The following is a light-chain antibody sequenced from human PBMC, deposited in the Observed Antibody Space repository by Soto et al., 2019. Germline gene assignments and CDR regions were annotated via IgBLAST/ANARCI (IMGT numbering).Light chain of an antibody. CDR2: DVS. V-gene: IGKV3-11*01. CDR3: QQSYSTPPEIT. J-gene: IGKJ5*01. Sequence: IVLTQSPATLSLSPGKRATLSCRASQNISNYLIWYQQKSGQAPRLLIYDVSNRATGIPARFSGSGSGTDFTLTISSLEPEDFATYYCQQSYSTPPEITFGQGTRLEIK. CDR1: QNISNY.